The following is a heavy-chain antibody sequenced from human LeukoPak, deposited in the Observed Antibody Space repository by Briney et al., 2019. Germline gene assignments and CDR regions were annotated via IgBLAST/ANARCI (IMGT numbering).Heavy chain of an antibody. J-gene: IGHJ4*02. CDR2: IYSGTNT. CDR3: ARVASGTLDY. D-gene: IGHD6-25*01. CDR1: GFTVSSNY. V-gene: IGHV3-53*01. Sequence: GGSLRLTCAVSGFTVSSNYMSWVRQAPGKGLEWVSVIYSGTNTYYADSVKGRFIISRDNPKNMLYLQMNSLRAEDTAVYYCARVASGTLDYWGQGTLVTVSS.